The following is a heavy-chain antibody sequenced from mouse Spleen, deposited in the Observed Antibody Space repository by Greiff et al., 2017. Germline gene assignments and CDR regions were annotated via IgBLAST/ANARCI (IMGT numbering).Heavy chain of an antibody. J-gene: IGHJ4*01. CDR3: AREAHYYDGSHYAMDY. CDR1: GYTFTSYW. CDR2: IYPGSGST. D-gene: IGHD1-1*01. Sequence: QVQLQQPGAELVKPGASVKMSCKASGYTFTSYWITWVKQRPGQGLEWIGDIYPGSGSTNYNEKFKSKATLTVDTSSSTAYMQLSSLTSEDSAVYYCAREAHYYDGSHYAMDYWGQGTSVTVSS. V-gene: IGHV1-55*01.